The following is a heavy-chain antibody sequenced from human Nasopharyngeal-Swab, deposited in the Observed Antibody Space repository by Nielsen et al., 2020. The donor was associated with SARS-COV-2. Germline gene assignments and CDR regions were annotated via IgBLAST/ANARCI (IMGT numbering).Heavy chain of an antibody. D-gene: IGHD6-13*01. CDR2: IYYGGST. J-gene: IGHJ4*02. CDR3: ATLSSSWYEYYCDY. Sequence: SETLSLPCTVSGGSISSSTYYWAWIRQPPGKGLEWIGSIYYGGSTYYNPSLKSRVTISVDTSKNQFSLKLSSVTAADTAVYYCATLSSSWYEYYCDYWGQGTLVTVSS. CDR1: GGSISSSTYY. V-gene: IGHV4-39*01.